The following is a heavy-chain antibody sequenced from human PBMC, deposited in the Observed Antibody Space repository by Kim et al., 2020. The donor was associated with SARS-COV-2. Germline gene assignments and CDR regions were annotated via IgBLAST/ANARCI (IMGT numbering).Heavy chain of an antibody. CDR3: ARDTQGVSSFGMDV. CDR1: GFSVSDNY. V-gene: IGHV3-53*04. D-gene: IGHD3-16*01. CDR2: IYSEGST. J-gene: IGHJ6*02. Sequence: GGSLRLSCAASGFSVSDNYMNWVRQAPGKGLEWVSVIYSEGSTYYADSVKGRFTISRHKSNNTLYLQMNSLRPEDTAVYYCARDTQGVSSFGMDVWGQGT.